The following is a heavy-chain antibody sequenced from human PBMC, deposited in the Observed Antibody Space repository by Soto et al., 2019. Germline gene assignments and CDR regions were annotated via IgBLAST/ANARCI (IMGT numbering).Heavy chain of an antibody. CDR3: AKSRLQYFDWLQN. Sequence: GGSLRLSCAASGFTFSNNAMSWVRQAPGKGPEWVSDISGSGGSTYYADSVKGRFTISRDNSKNTLYLQMNSLRAEDTALYYCAKSRLQYFDWLQNWGQGTLVTVSS. V-gene: IGHV3-23*01. CDR2: ISGSGGST. J-gene: IGHJ4*02. D-gene: IGHD3-9*01. CDR1: GFTFSNNA.